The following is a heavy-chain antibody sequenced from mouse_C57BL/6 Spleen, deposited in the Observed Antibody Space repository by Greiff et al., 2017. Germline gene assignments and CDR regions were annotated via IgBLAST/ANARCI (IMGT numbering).Heavy chain of an antibody. Sequence: QVQLQQPGAELVKPGASVKLSCKASGYTFTSYWMHWVKQRPGQGLEWIGMIHPNSGSTNYNEKFKSKATLTVDKSSSTAYMQLSSLTSEDSAVYYGARSNSSGYVLYFGYWGQGTTLTVSS. CDR1: GYTFTSYW. J-gene: IGHJ2*01. D-gene: IGHD3-2*02. CDR3: ARSNSSGYVLYFGY. CDR2: IHPNSGST. V-gene: IGHV1-64*01.